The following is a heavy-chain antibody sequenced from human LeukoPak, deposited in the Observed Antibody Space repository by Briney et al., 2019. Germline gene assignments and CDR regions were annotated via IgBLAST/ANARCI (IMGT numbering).Heavy chain of an antibody. Sequence: PGGSLRLSCAASGLTFSTHGMHWVRQAPGKGLEWVAVISYDGNNKYYADSVKGRLTISRDNSKSTLYLQMNSLRAEDTAVYYCAKDRYSGYVELFDYWGQGTLVTVSS. J-gene: IGHJ4*02. CDR2: ISYDGNNK. CDR3: AKDRYSGYVELFDY. CDR1: GLTFSTHG. D-gene: IGHD5-12*01. V-gene: IGHV3-30*18.